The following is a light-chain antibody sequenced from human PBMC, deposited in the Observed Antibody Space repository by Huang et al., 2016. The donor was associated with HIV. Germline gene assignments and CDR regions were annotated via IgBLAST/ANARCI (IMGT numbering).Light chain of an antibody. Sequence: DIQMTQSPSSLSASVGDRVTITCRASQSISSYLNWYQQKPWKAPKLLIYAASSLQSRVPSRFSGSGSGTDFTLTISSLQPEDFATYYCQQSYSTLRYTFGQGTKLEIK. CDR3: QQSYSTLRYT. CDR2: AAS. J-gene: IGKJ2*01. CDR1: QSISSY. V-gene: IGKV1-39*01.